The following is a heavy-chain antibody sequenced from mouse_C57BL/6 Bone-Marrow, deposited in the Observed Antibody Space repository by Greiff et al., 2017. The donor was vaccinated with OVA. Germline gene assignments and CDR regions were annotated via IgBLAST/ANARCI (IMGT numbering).Heavy chain of an antibody. CDR2: ISSGGDYI. J-gene: IGHJ2*01. Sequence: EVKLVESGEGLVKPGGSLKLSCAASGFTFSSYAMSWVRQTPEKRLEWVAYISSGGDYIYYADTVKGRFTISRDNARNTLYLQMSRLKSEDTAMYYCTREGDYSNYPDYWGQGTTLTVSS. D-gene: IGHD2-5*01. V-gene: IGHV5-9-1*02. CDR3: TREGDYSNYPDY. CDR1: GFTFSSYA.